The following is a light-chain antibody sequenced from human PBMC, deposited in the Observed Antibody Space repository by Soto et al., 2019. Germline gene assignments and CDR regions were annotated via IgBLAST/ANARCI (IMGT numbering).Light chain of an antibody. CDR3: QQYSDWPLT. CDR2: RAS. CDR1: QSISNN. J-gene: IGKJ1*01. Sequence: EILMTQSPATLSVSPGQRATLSCRASQSISNNLAWYQQRPGQAPRLLIYRASTGATGIPARFSGFWSGTDFTLTINGLQSEDFAVYYCQQYSDWPLTFGQGTKVEIK. V-gene: IGKV3-15*01.